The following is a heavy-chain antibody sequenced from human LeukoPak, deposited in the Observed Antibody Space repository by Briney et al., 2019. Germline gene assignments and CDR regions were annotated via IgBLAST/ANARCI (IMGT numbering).Heavy chain of an antibody. CDR3: TRRDWGPN. J-gene: IGHJ4*02. CDR1: GFTFSSYA. CDR2: IRSKTYGGTT. D-gene: IGHD7-27*01. V-gene: IGHV3-49*04. Sequence: GGSLRLSCAASGFTFSSYAMSWVRQAPGKGLEWVGFIRSKTYGGTTEYAASVKGRFTISRDDSKSIAYLQMNSLKTEDTAVYYCTRRDWGPNWGQGTLVTVSS.